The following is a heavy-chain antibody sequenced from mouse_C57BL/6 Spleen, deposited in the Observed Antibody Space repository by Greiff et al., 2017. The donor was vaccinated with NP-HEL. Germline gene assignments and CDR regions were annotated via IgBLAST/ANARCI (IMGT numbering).Heavy chain of an antibody. V-gene: IGHV14-2*01. CDR3: VRGPIITVVATDV. CDR2: IDPEDGET. J-gene: IGHJ1*03. D-gene: IGHD1-1*01. Sequence: VQLKQSGAELVKPGASVKLSCTASGFNIKDYYMHWVKQRTEQGLEWIGRIDPEDGETKYAPKFQGKATITADTSSNTAYLKLSSLTSEDTAVYYCVRGPIITVVATDVWGTGTTVTVSS. CDR1: GFNIKDYY.